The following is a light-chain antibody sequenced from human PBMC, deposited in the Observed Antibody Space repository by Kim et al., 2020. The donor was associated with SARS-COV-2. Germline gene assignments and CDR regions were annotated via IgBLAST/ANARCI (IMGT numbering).Light chain of an antibody. Sequence: EIVLTQSPVTVSLSPGDRASLSCRASHSVSSSYLSWYQQKPRQPPRLLIYGASSRATGIPDRFSGSGSRTDFTLTISRLEPEDVAVYYCRQYYSSPLTFGGGTKVDIK. CDR2: GAS. J-gene: IGKJ4*01. V-gene: IGKV3-20*01. CDR1: HSVSSSY. CDR3: RQYYSSPLT.